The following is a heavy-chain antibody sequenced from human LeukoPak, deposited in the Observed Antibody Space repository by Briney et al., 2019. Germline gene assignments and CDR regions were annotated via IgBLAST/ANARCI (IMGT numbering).Heavy chain of an antibody. J-gene: IGHJ3*02. CDR2: IYYSGST. CDR3: ARVQLERPGAFDI. D-gene: IGHD1-1*01. Sequence: PSETLSLTCTVSGGSISSGSYYWSWIRQPPGKGLEWIGYIYYSGSTNYNPSLKSRVTISVDTSKNQFSLKLSSVTAADTAVYYCARVQLERPGAFDIWGQGTMVTVSS. V-gene: IGHV4-61*01. CDR1: GGSISSGSYY.